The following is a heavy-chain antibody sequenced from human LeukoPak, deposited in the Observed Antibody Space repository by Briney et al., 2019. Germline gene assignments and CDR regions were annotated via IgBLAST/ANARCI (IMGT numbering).Heavy chain of an antibody. CDR1: GGSLSSSNW. CDR3: ARLAWGRLDY. V-gene: IGHV4-4*02. Sequence: SETLSLTCAVSGGSLSSSNWWSWVRQPPGKGLEWIGEIYHSGSTNYNPSLKSRVTISVDTSKNQFSLKLSSVTAADTAVYYCARLAWGRLDYWGQGTLVTVSS. CDR2: IYHSGST. D-gene: IGHD7-27*01. J-gene: IGHJ4*02.